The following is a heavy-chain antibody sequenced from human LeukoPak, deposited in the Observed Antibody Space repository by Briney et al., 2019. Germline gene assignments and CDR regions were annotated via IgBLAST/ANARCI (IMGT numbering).Heavy chain of an antibody. CDR3: ARLGDYYDSSGYSY. Sequence: ASVKVSCKASGYTFTGYYMHWVRQAPGQGLEWMGWINPNSGGTNYAKKFQGRVTMTRDTSISTAYMELSRLRSDDTAVYYCARLGDYYDSSGYSYWGQGTLVTVSS. CDR1: GYTFTGYY. D-gene: IGHD3-22*01. CDR2: INPNSGGT. J-gene: IGHJ4*02. V-gene: IGHV1-2*02.